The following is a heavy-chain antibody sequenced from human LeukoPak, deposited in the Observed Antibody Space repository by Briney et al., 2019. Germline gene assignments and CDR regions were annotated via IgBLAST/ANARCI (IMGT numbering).Heavy chain of an antibody. D-gene: IGHD1-26*01. Sequence: ASVKVSFTASGYTFTVYYMHWVRQAPGQGREWMGWINPNSGGTNYAQKFQGRVTMTRDTSISTAYMELSRLRSDDTAVYYCARGNWELLDFDYWGQGTLVTVSS. CDR1: GYTFTVYY. CDR3: ARGNWELLDFDY. V-gene: IGHV1-2*02. CDR2: INPNSGGT. J-gene: IGHJ4*02.